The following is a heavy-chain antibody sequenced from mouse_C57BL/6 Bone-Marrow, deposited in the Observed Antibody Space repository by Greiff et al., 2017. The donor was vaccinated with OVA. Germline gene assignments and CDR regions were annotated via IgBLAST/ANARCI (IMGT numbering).Heavy chain of an antibody. Sequence: QVQLKESGPELVKPGASVKISCKASGYAFSSSWMNWVKQRPGKGLEWIGRIYPGDGDTNYNGKFKGKATLTADKSSSTAYMQLSSLTSEDSAVYCCARYGSSVAWFAYWGQGTLVTVSA. D-gene: IGHD1-1*01. V-gene: IGHV1-82*01. CDR3: ARYGSSVAWFAY. CDR2: IYPGDGDT. CDR1: GYAFSSSW. J-gene: IGHJ3*01.